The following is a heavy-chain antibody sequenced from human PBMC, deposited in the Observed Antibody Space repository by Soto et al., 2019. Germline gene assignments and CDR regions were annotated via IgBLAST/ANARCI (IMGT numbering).Heavy chain of an antibody. CDR3: ARVTAMVSRWFDP. CDR2: IYYSGRN. V-gene: IGHV4-59*12. D-gene: IGHD5-18*01. J-gene: IGHJ5*02. Sequence: QVQLQESGPGLVKPSETLSLTCTVSGGSISNYYWSWIRQPPGKGLEWIGYIYYSGRNTYNPSLNSRVTISVDTSKYVFSLKLRSVTAADTAVYYCARVTAMVSRWFDPWGQGTLVTVSS. CDR1: GGSISNYY.